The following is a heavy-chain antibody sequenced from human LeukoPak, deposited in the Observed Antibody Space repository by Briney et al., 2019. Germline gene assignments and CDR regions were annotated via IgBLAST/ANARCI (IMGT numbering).Heavy chain of an antibody. V-gene: IGHV3-74*01. CDR3: ASASSHRIAAGGDY. J-gene: IGHJ4*02. CDR2: INSDGSSR. CDR1: GFTFSSYE. Sequence: GGSLRLSCAASGFTFSSYEMNWVRQAPGKGPVWVSRINSDGSSRNYADSVKGRFTISRDNAKNTLYLQMNSLRAEDTAVYYCASASSHRIAAGGDYWGQGTLVTVSS. D-gene: IGHD6-13*01.